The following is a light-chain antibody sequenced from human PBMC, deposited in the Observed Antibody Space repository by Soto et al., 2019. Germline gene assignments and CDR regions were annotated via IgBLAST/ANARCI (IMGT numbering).Light chain of an antibody. CDR1: QSVSSSY. CDR3: QQYGSSPTT. V-gene: IGKV3-20*01. J-gene: IGKJ4*01. Sequence: EIVWTQSPGTLSISPGERATLSCRASQSVSSSYLAWYQQKPGQAPRLLIYGASSRATGIPDRFSGSGSGTDFTLTISRLEPGDFAVYYCQQYGSSPTTFGGGTKV. CDR2: GAS.